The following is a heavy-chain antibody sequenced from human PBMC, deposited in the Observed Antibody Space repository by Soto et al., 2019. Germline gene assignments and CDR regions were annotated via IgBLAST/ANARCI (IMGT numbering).Heavy chain of an antibody. Sequence: QVHLQQWDAGLLKPSGTLSLTCAVSGGSFSDAFWSWVRQSPGRGLEWIGEVFHTGTTNYNPSLKSRVTLSVDTAKNQFSLRLTSVTAADSAVYYCARAPRELLAEGPLFLYYYYGLDVWGQGTTVTVSS. V-gene: IGHV4-34*12. CDR3: ARAPRELLAEGPLFLYYYYGLDV. CDR1: GGSFSDAF. D-gene: IGHD1-7*01. CDR2: VFHTGTT. J-gene: IGHJ6*02.